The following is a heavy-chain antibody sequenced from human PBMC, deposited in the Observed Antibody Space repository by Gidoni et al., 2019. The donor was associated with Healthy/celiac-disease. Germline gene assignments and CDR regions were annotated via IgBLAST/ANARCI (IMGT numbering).Heavy chain of an antibody. CDR3: ARGGRITMVRGVIQDY. V-gene: IGHV4-34*01. Sequence: QVQLQQWGAGLLKPSETLSLTCAVYGGSFSGYSWSWIRQPPGKGLEWIGEINHSGSTTYNPSLKSRVTISVDTSKNQFSLKLSSVTAADTAVYYCARGGRITMVRGVIQDYWGQGTLVTVSS. J-gene: IGHJ4*02. CDR2: INHSGST. D-gene: IGHD3-10*01. CDR1: GGSFSGYS.